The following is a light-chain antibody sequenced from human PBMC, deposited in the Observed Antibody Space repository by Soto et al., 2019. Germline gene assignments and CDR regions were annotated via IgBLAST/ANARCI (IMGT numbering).Light chain of an antibody. Sequence: EIVMTQAPATMSKKLGERATLSCRASESVLNNLAWYQQKPGQAPRLLIYGASSRATGIPDRFSGSGSGTDFTLTISRLEAEDFAVYYCQQYGSSPWTFGQGTKVDIK. J-gene: IGKJ1*01. CDR3: QQYGSSPWT. V-gene: IGKV3-20*01. CDR2: GAS. CDR1: ESVLNN.